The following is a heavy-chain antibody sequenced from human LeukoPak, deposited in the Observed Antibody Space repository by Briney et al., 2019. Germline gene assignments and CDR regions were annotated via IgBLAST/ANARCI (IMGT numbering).Heavy chain of an antibody. CDR2: INPNSGGT. J-gene: IGHJ6*02. CDR3: ARDQRYPYYYYGMDV. D-gene: IGHD1-1*01. V-gene: IGHV1-2*02. CDR1: GYTFTGYY. Sequence: ASVKVSCKASGYTFTGYYMHWVRQAPGQGLEWMGWINPNSGGTNYAQKFQGRGTMTRDTSISTAYMELSRLRSDDTAVYYCARDQRYPYYYYGMDVWGQGTTVTVSS.